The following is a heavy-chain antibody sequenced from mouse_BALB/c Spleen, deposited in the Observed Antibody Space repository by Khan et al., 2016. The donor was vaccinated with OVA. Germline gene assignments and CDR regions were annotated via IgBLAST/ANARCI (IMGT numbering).Heavy chain of an antibody. V-gene: IGHV1-7*01. D-gene: IGHD1-1*01. CDR3: ARRGLRWDFDY. CDR1: GYTFINYW. J-gene: IGHJ2*01. Sequence: QVRLQQSGAELAKPGASVKMSCKASGYTFINYWIPWVKQSPGQGLEWIGYINPSTGYNEYNQNFKDKATLTADKSSRTAYMQLSSLTSEDSAVFYCARRGLRWDFDYWGQGTTLTVSS. CDR2: INPSTGYN.